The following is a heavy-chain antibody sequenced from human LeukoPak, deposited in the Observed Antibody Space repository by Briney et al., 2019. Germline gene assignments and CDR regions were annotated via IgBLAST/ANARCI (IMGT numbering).Heavy chain of an antibody. CDR1: GFTFDDYA. Sequence: PGGSLRLSCAASGFTFDDYAMPWVRQAPGKGLEWVSGISWNSASIGYPASVKGRFTISSDNAKNSLYLQMNSLRAEDTALYYCAKDVRYCSSTSCYVSYYMDVWGKGTTVTVSS. V-gene: IGHV3-9*01. D-gene: IGHD2-2*01. CDR3: AKDVRYCSSTSCYVSYYMDV. J-gene: IGHJ6*03. CDR2: ISWNSASI.